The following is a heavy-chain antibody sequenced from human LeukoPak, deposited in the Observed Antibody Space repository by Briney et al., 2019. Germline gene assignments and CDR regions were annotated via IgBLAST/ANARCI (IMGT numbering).Heavy chain of an antibody. CDR2: ISSSGSTI. CDR1: GFTFSDYY. J-gene: IGHJ4*02. CDR3: ARDRFPYSSSPTAPDY. D-gene: IGHD6-13*01. Sequence: GGSLRLSCAASGFTFSDYYMSWIRQAPGKGLEWVSYISSSGSTIYYADSVKGRFTISRDNSKNTLYLQMNSLRAEDTAVYYCARDRFPYSSSPTAPDYWGQGTLVTVSS. V-gene: IGHV3-11*04.